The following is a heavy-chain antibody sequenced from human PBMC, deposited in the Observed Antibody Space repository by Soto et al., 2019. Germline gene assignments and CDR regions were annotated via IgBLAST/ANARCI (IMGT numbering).Heavy chain of an antibody. J-gene: IGHJ1*01. CDR1: GFTFSSYA. Sequence: GGSLRLSCAASGFTFSSYAMSWVRQAPGKGLEWVSAISGSGGSTYYADSVKGRFTISRDNSKNTLYLQMNSLRAEDTAVYYCAKDAFGSYDILTGKFQHWGQGTLVTVSS. CDR2: ISGSGGST. V-gene: IGHV3-23*01. CDR3: AKDAFGSYDILTGKFQH. D-gene: IGHD3-9*01.